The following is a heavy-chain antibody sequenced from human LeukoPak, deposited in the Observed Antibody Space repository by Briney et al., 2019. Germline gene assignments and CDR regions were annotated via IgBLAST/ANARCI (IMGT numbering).Heavy chain of an antibody. V-gene: IGHV4-4*02. CDR3: ATFTYGSGFDY. J-gene: IGHJ4*02. Sequence: SETLSLTCAVSGGSISSSNWWSWVRQPPGKGLEWIGEIYHSGGTNYNPSLRSRVTISLDKSKNHFSLKLNSVTAADTAVYYCATFTYGSGFDYWGQGTLVTVSS. D-gene: IGHD3-10*01. CDR1: GGSISSSNW. CDR2: IYHSGGT.